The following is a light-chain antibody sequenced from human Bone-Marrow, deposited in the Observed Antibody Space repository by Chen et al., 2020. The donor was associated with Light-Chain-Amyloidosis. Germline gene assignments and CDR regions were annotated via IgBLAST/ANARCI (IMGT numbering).Light chain of an antibody. CDR2: RDT. CDR1: DLPTKY. J-gene: IGLJ2*01. Sequence: SYELTQPPSVAVSTGQTARITCSGDDLPTKYAYWYQQKPGQAPVLVIHRDTERPSGISERFYGSSSGTTATLTISGVQAEDEADYHCQSADSSGTYEVIFGGGTKLTVL. CDR3: QSADSSGTYEVI. V-gene: IGLV3-25*03.